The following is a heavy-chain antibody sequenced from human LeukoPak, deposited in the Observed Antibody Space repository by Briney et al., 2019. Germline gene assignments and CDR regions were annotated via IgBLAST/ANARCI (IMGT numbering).Heavy chain of an antibody. Sequence: GGSLRLSCAASGFSFSAYSMNWVRQAPGKGLDWVAFIHHDGSNKYYADSVRGRFTISRDNSKNTLYLQMNSLRAEDTAVYYCARVSILIVPYYAFDIWGQGTMVTVSS. CDR2: IHHDGSNK. V-gene: IGHV3-30*02. D-gene: IGHD2/OR15-2a*01. CDR3: ARVSILIVPYYAFDI. CDR1: GFSFSAYS. J-gene: IGHJ3*02.